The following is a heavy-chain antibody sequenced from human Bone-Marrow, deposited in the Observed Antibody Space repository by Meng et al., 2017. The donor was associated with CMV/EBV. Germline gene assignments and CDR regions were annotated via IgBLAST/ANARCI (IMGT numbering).Heavy chain of an antibody. CDR1: GYTFTGYY. V-gene: IGHV1-2*02. Sequence: ASVKVSCKASGYTFTGYYMHWVRQAPGQGLEWMGWINPNSGGTNYAQKFQGRVTMTRDTSISTAYMELSRLRSDDTAVYYCARDHDYSNLNWFVPWGQGPLVTISS. J-gene: IGHJ5*02. CDR2: INPNSGGT. CDR3: ARDHDYSNLNWFVP. D-gene: IGHD4-11*01.